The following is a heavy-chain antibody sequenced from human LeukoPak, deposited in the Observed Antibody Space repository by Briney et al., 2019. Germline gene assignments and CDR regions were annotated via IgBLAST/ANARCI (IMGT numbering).Heavy chain of an antibody. CDR1: GFTVSSYG. D-gene: IGHD6-19*01. CDR2: FSATDGSA. V-gene: IGHV3-23*01. CDR3: ARGLHSSGWYYGY. J-gene: IGHJ4*02. Sequence: PGGSLRLSCAASGFTVSSYGMTWVRQAPGKGLEWVSAFSATDGSAQYAESVRGRFTISRDNSKNSLYLQMNSLRDEDTAVYYCARGLHSSGWYYGYWGQGTLVTVSS.